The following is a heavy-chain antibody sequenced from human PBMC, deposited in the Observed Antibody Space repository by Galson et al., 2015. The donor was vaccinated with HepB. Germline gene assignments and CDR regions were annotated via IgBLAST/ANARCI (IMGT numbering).Heavy chain of an antibody. CDR2: IIPIFGTA. CDR3: ARAMVDNVPAARGGYYYYGMDV. V-gene: IGHV1-69*13. D-gene: IGHD2-2*01. Sequence: SVKVSCKASGGTFSSYAISWVRQAPGQGLEWMGGIIPIFGTANYAQKFQGRVTITADESTSTAYMELSSLRSEDTAVYYCARAMVDNVPAARGGYYYYGMDVWGQGTTVTVSS. J-gene: IGHJ6*02. CDR1: GGTFSSYA.